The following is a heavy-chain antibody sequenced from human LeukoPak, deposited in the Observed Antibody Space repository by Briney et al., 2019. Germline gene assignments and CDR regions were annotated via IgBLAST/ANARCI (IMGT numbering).Heavy chain of an antibody. CDR1: GGSITSANW. Sequence: SETLALTCAVSGGSITSANWWSWVRQSPGKGLEWIGEIYHTGNTNYNPSLNSRVSISLDTSKNQFSLKLSSVTAADTAVYYCARDGYGSGKPFDYWGQGTLVTVSS. CDR2: IYHTGNT. V-gene: IGHV4-4*02. D-gene: IGHD3-10*01. CDR3: ARDGYGSGKPFDY. J-gene: IGHJ4*02.